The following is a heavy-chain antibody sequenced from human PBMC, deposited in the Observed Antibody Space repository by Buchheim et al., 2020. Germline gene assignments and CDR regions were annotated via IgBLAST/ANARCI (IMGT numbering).Heavy chain of an antibody. CDR1: GGSVKSDGSY. D-gene: IGHD3-16*01. Sequence: QVQLQESGPGLVKPSQTLSLICTVSGGSVKSDGSYWTWIRQHPVKGLEWLGYIYYTGSTAYNPSLKSRLTLSVDTSKNQFSLKLRNVTAADTAMYFCAREGNWGSFDLWGQGIL. CDR3: AREGNWGSFDL. CDR2: IYYTGST. J-gene: IGHJ4*03. V-gene: IGHV4-31*03.